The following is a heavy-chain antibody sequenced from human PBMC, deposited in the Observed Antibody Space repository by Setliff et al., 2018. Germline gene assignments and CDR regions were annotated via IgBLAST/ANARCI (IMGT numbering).Heavy chain of an antibody. CDR3: ATMDWIELSRYFKY. V-gene: IGHV3-23*01. CDR2: ISGSSGNT. Sequence: PGGSLRLSCVASGFTFSSYAMSWVRQAPGKGLEWVSAISGSSGNTFYADSVKGRFTISRENSKDTLYLQMNSLRAEDTAVYYCATMDWIELSRYFKYWGQGSLVTVSS. CDR1: GFTFSSYA. J-gene: IGHJ4*02. D-gene: IGHD5-18*01.